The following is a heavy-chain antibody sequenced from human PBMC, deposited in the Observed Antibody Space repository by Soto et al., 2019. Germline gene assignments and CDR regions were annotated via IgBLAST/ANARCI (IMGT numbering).Heavy chain of an antibody. J-gene: IGHJ6*02. V-gene: IGHV2-5*02. CDR2: IYWDDDK. D-gene: IGHD2-15*01. Sequence: QITLKESGPTLVKPTQPLTLTCTFSGFSLSTSGVGVAWIRQPPGKALEWLALIYWDDDKRYRPSLESRLTIPKDTSKDQVVLTMTNMDSVDTATHYLAYLPCSGGSCYWFSFSGMDVWGQGTTVTVSS. CDR1: GFSLSTSGVG. CDR3: AYLPCSGGSCYWFSFSGMDV.